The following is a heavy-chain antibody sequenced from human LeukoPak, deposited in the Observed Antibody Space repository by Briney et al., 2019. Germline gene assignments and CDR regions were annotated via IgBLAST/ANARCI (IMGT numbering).Heavy chain of an antibody. V-gene: IGHV3-43*02. CDR2: INADGGRT. CDR1: GFTIDAYA. J-gene: IGHJ4*02. Sequence: GGSLTLSCAASGFTIDAYAMHWVRQPPGKGLEWVSLINADGGRTYYADSVKGRFTISRDNSKNSLYLQMNSLRAEDTAVYYCARNLYDYWGQGTLVTVSS. CDR3: ARNLYDY.